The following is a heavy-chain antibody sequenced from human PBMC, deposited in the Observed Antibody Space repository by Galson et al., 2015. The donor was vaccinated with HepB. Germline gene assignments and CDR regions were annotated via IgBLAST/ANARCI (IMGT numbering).Heavy chain of an antibody. CDR1: GFSFSNYA. CDR3: ARGVGYDFGGSSPSYFEY. CDR2: ISGSDDNI. D-gene: IGHD3/OR15-3a*01. J-gene: IGHJ4*02. V-gene: IGHV3-23*01. Sequence: SLRLSCAASGFSFSNYAMSWVRQAPGKGLEWVSAISGSDDNIYYVDSVKGRFTISRDNSENTLYLQMNSLRVEDPAVYYCARGVGYDFGGSSPSYFEYCGQRTLLTVSS.